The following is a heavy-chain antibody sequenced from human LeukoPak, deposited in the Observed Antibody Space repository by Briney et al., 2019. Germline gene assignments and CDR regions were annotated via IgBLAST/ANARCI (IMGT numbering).Heavy chain of an antibody. D-gene: IGHD1-26*01. CDR1: GFTFSSYG. Sequence: GGTLRLSCAASGFTFSSYGMNWVRQAPGKGLEWVSAISGSGGTTYYADSVKGLFTISRDNSKNPLYLQMNSLRAEDTALYYCAKILRSGSPDAPSDYWGQGTLVTVSS. V-gene: IGHV3-23*01. J-gene: IGHJ4*02. CDR2: ISGSGGTT. CDR3: AKILRSGSPDAPSDY.